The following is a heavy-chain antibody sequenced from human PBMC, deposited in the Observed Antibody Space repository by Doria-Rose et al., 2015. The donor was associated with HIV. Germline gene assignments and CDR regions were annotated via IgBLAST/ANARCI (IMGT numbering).Heavy chain of an antibody. CDR1: GVSLSSPGMG. Sequence: QVQLVQSGPVLVKPTETLTRTCTVSGVSLSSPGMGVSWIRQPPGKALEWLANIFSDDERSYKSSLKSRLTISRGTSKSQVVLTMTDMDRVDTATYYCARIKSSRWYHKYYFDFWGQGTLVIVSA. CDR2: IFSDDER. D-gene: IGHD6-13*01. CDR3: ARIKSSRWYHKYYFDF. J-gene: IGHJ4*02. V-gene: IGHV2-26*01.